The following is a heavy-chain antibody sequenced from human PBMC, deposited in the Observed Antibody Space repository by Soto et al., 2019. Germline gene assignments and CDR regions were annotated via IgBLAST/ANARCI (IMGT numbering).Heavy chain of an antibody. CDR1: GGSISSYY. Sequence: PSETLALTCTVSGGSISSYYWSWIRQPPGKGLERIGYIYYSGSTNYNPSLKRRVTISVDTSKNQFSLKLSSVTDADTAVYYCARGHWGPYYHDGMEVRGQRTTVTVT. J-gene: IGHJ6*02. CDR2: IYYSGST. CDR3: ARGHWGPYYHDGMEV. V-gene: IGHV4-59*01. D-gene: IGHD7-27*01.